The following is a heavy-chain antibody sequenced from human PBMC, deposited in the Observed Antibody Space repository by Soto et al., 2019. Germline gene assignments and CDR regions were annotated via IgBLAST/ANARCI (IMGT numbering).Heavy chain of an antibody. J-gene: IGHJ5*02. Sequence: SEILSLTCTVSGGSISSYYWSWIRQPAGKGLEWIGRIYTSGSTNYNPSLKSRVTMSVDTSKNQFSLKLSSVTAADTAVYYCATLQREWYSSSSGLGWFDPWGQGTLVTVSS. CDR2: IYTSGST. CDR3: ATLQREWYSSSSGLGWFDP. CDR1: GGSISSYY. V-gene: IGHV4-4*07. D-gene: IGHD6-6*01.